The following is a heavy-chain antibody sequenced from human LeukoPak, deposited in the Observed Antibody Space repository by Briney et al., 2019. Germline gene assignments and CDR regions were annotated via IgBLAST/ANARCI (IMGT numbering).Heavy chain of an antibody. Sequence: SQTLSLTCAISGDSVSNNSAAWNWLRQSPSRGLEWLGRTYYRSKWYNDYAVSVKSRITINPDTSKNQFSLQLNSVTPEDTAVYFCARGSRPSGSWEVSVYFDYWGQGTLVTVSS. CDR1: GDSVSNNSAA. V-gene: IGHV6-1*01. J-gene: IGHJ4*02. CDR2: TYYRSKWYN. D-gene: IGHD6-13*01. CDR3: ARGSRPSGSWEVSVYFDY.